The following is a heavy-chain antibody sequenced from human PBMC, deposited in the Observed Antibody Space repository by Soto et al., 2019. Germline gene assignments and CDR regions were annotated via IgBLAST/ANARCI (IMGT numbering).Heavy chain of an antibody. D-gene: IGHD3-10*01. CDR2: MNPNSGNT. V-gene: IGHV1-8*01. CDR1: GYTFTSYD. Sequence: QVQLVQSGAEVKKPGASVKVSCKASGYTFTSYDINWVRQATGQGLEWMGWMNPNSGNTGYAQKFQGRVTMTRKTSISTAYMELSSLRSEDTAVYYCARYYYGSGSYYNVLDYWGQGTLVTVSS. J-gene: IGHJ4*02. CDR3: ARYYYGSGSYYNVLDY.